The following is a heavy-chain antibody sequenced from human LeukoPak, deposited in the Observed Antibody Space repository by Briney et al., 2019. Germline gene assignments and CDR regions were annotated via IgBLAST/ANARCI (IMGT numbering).Heavy chain of an antibody. CDR3: ARDYYYDSRGYFLYAFDI. CDR2: ISYDGSNK. CDR1: GFTFSSYG. Sequence: PGGSLRLSCAASGFTFSSYGMHWVRQAPGKGLEWVAVISYDGSNKYYADSVKGRFTISRDNSKNTLYLQMNSLRAEDTAVYYCARDYYYDSRGYFLYAFDIWGQGTMVTVSS. D-gene: IGHD3-22*01. J-gene: IGHJ3*02. V-gene: IGHV3-30*03.